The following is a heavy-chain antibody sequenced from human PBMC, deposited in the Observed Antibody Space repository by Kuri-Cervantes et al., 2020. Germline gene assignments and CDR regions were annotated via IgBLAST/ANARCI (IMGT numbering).Heavy chain of an antibody. CDR2: INPSGGST. D-gene: IGHD3-10*01. V-gene: IGHV1-46*01. CDR1: GYTFTGYY. Sequence: ASVKVSCKASGYTFTGYYMHWVRQAPGQGLEWMGIINPSGGSTSYAQKFQGRVTMTRDTSTSTVYRELSSLRSEDTAVYYCARELDYYGSGSYYMDDHWGQGTLVTVSS. CDR3: ARELDYYGSGSYYMDDH. J-gene: IGHJ5*02.